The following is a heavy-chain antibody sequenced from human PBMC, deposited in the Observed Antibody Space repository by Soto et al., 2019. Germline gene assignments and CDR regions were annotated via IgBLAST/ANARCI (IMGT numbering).Heavy chain of an antibody. CDR1: GFTFDDYA. J-gene: IGHJ3*01. CDR3: ANDIRIVLADDAFDL. D-gene: IGHD2-8*02. CDR2: ISWNSGSI. Sequence: GGSLRLSCAASGFTFDDYAMHWVRQAPGKGLEWVSGISWNSGSIGYADSVKGRFTISRDNAKNSRYLQMNSLRAEDTALYYCANDIRIVLADDAFDLWAQRTLVTVSS. V-gene: IGHV3-9*01.